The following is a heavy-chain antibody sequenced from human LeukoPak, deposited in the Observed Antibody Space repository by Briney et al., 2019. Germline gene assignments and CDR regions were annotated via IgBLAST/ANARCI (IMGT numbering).Heavy chain of an antibody. CDR1: GFTFTSYA. CDR3: ARDEYKADAY. D-gene: IGHD2/OR15-2a*01. V-gene: IGHV3-23*01. J-gene: IGHJ4*02. CDR2: ISGDGEST. Sequence: GGSLRLSCAASGFTFTSYALDRVRQAPGKGLEWMSVISGDGESTHYADSVKGRFTISRDNSKNTLYLQMNSLRAEDTAVYYCARDEYKADAYWGQGTLVTVSS.